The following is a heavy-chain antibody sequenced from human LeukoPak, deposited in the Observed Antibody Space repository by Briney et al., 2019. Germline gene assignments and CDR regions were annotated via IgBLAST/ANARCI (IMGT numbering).Heavy chain of an antibody. Sequence: GGSLRLSCAESGFTLSTYGMHWVRQAPGKGLEWVAFIRYDGSNKYYADSVKGRFTISRDTSENTLYLQMNSLRPEDTAVYYCAKDSTTGTTTAIDYWGQGTLVTVSS. CDR3: AKDSTTGTTTAIDY. CDR1: GFTLSTYG. D-gene: IGHD1-1*01. V-gene: IGHV3-30*02. CDR2: IRYDGSNK. J-gene: IGHJ4*02.